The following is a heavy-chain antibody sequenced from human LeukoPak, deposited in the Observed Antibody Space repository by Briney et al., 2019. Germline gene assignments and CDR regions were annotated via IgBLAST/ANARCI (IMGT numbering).Heavy chain of an antibody. CDR3: RTEGRDGTYLDFHH. Sequence: PGRSLRLSCEASGFSFSYSGMHWVRQAPGKGLEWVAVLWSDERIKYYADPVKGRFTISRDNSKKTVWLQMDSLTVEDTALYYCRTEGRDGTYLDFHHCGQGTLVIVSS. J-gene: IGHJ4*02. CDR1: GFSFSYSG. CDR2: LWSDERIK. V-gene: IGHV3-33*08. D-gene: IGHD1-26*01.